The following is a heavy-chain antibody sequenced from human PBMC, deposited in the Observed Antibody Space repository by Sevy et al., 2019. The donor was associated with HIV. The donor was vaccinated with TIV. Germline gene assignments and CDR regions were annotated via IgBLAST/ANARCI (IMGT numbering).Heavy chain of an antibody. CDR2: ISGSGGST. Sequence: GESLKISCAASGFTFSSYAMSWVRQAPGKGLEWVSAISGSGGSTYYADSVKGRFTISRDNSKNTLYLQMNSLRAEDTAVYYCASPIIVVVPAAPTIDYWGQGTLVTVSS. V-gene: IGHV3-23*01. CDR3: ASPIIVVVPAAPTIDY. D-gene: IGHD2-2*01. J-gene: IGHJ4*02. CDR1: GFTFSSYA.